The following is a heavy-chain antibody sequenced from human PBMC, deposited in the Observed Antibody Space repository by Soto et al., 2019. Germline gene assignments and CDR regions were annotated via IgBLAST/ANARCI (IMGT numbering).Heavy chain of an antibody. J-gene: IGHJ5*02. D-gene: IGHD6-13*01. CDR3: ARDSIPGAGVIWATNWLDP. CDR1: GFTFSSYA. V-gene: IGHV3-30*04. CDR2: ISYDGNNK. Sequence: GGSLRLSCAASGFTFSSYAMHWVRQSPGKGLEWVAVISYDGNNKFYVDSEKGRFTISRDNSKNTLYLEMNSLRPEDTAVYYCARDSIPGAGVIWATNWLDPWGQGTLVTVSS.